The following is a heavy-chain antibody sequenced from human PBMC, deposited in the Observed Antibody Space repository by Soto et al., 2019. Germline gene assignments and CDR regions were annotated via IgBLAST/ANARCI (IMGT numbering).Heavy chain of an antibody. CDR2: INSDGTYT. CDR3: VRPFSAADGPY. Sequence: PGGSLRLSCAVSGFTFIRYRMHWVRQAPGKGLVWVSHINSDGTYTNYADSVKGRFTISRDNAKNTLYLQMNSLRAEDTAIYYCVRPFSAADGPYWGQGTLVTVSS. CDR1: GFTFIRYR. V-gene: IGHV3-74*01. D-gene: IGHD2-15*01. J-gene: IGHJ4*02.